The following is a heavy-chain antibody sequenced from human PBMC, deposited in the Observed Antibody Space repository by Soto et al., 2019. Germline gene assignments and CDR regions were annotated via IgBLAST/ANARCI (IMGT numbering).Heavy chain of an antibody. CDR2: INSDGSST. J-gene: IGHJ4*02. V-gene: IGHV3-74*01. CDR3: ARDPAPSGWYDY. D-gene: IGHD6-19*01. CDR1: GFTFSSYW. Sequence: GGSLRLSCVASGFTFSSYWMHWVRQAPGKGLVWVSRINSDGSSTTYADSVKGRFTISRDNAKNTLYLQMNSLRAEDTAVYFCARDPAPSGWYDYSGQGTLVTVSS.